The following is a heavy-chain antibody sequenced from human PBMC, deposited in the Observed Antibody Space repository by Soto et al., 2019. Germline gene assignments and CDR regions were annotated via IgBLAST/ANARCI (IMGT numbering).Heavy chain of an antibody. CDR1: GFTFRSYG. CDR3: AKDQGDSSGYSNWFDP. Sequence: QVQLVESGGGVVQPGRSLRLSCAVSGFTFRSYGMHWVRQAPGKGLEWVAVISFDGSNEYYADSVKGRFTISRDNSKNTLDLQMNSVRTEDTAVYYCAKDQGDSSGYSNWFDPWGQGTLVTVSS. CDR2: ISFDGSNE. J-gene: IGHJ5*02. V-gene: IGHV3-30*18. D-gene: IGHD3-22*01.